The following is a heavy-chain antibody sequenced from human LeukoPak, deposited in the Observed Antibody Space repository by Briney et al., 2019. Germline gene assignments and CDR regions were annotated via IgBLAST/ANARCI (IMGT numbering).Heavy chain of an antibody. D-gene: IGHD3-22*01. V-gene: IGHV4-39*01. CDR2: IYYSGST. Sequence: SETLSLTCIVSGGSISSSSYYWGWIRQPPGKGLEWIGSIYYSGSTYYNPSLKSRVTISVDTSKNQFSLKLSSVTAADTAVYYCARQDDSSGFYYWGQGTLVTVSS. CDR3: ARQDDSSGFYY. J-gene: IGHJ4*02. CDR1: GGSISSSSYY.